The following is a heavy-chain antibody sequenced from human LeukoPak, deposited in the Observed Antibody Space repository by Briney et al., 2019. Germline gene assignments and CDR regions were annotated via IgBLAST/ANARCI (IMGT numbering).Heavy chain of an antibody. J-gene: IGHJ4*02. Sequence: ASVKVSCKASGYTFTDYYMHWVRQAPGQGLEWMGWINPNSGGTNSAQRFQGRVTMARDTSISTAYMGLSRLRSDDTAVYHCARSREATAGPFDYWGQGTLVTVSS. CDR2: INPNSGGT. D-gene: IGHD6-13*01. CDR1: GYTFTDYY. V-gene: IGHV1-2*02. CDR3: ARSREATAGPFDY.